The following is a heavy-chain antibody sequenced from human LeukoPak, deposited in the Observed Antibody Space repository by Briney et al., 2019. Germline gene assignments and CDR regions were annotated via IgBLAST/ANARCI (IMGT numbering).Heavy chain of an antibody. CDR2: ISWDGGST. CDR1: GFTFDDYA. Sequence: PGGSLRLSCAASGFTFDDYAMHWVRQAPGKGLEWVSLISWDGGSTYYPDSVKGRFTISRDNSKNSLYLQMNSLRAEDTALYYCAGGAVAFDYWGQGTLVTVSS. CDR3: AGGAVAFDY. D-gene: IGHD6-19*01. V-gene: IGHV3-43D*03. J-gene: IGHJ4*02.